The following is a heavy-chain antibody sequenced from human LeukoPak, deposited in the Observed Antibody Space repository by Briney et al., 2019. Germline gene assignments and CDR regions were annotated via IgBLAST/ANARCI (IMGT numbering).Heavy chain of an antibody. Sequence: SETLSLTCTVSGGSISSSSYYWSWIRQPPGKGLEWIGEINHSGSTNYNPSLKSRVTISVDTSKNQFSLKLSSVTAADTAVYYCARGRGGVVPAAPYYFDYWGQGTLVTVSS. CDR3: ARGRGGVVPAAPYYFDY. D-gene: IGHD2-2*01. CDR1: GGSISSSSYY. V-gene: IGHV4-39*07. CDR2: INHSGST. J-gene: IGHJ4*02.